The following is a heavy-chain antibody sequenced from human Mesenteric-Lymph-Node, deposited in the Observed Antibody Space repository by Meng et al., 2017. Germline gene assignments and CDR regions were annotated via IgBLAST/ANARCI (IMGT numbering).Heavy chain of an antibody. J-gene: IGHJ4*02. CDR3: ARGKRWLQFMYS. Sequence: SVKVSCKASGGTFSSYTISWLRQAPGQGLEWMGRIIPILGIANYAQKFQGRVTITEDKSTSTAYMELSSLRSEDTAVYYCARGKRWLQFMYSWGQGTLVTVSS. CDR1: GGTFSSYT. V-gene: IGHV1-69*02. CDR2: IIPILGIA. D-gene: IGHD5-24*01.